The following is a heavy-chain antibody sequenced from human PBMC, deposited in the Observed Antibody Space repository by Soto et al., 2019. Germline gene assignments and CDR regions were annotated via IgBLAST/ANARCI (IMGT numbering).Heavy chain of an antibody. V-gene: IGHV3-30-3*01. CDR3: ARASGSHYYYYYGMDV. CDR1: GFTFSSYA. CDR2: ISYDGSNK. D-gene: IGHD1-26*01. J-gene: IGHJ6*02. Sequence: QVQLVESGGGVVQPGRSLRLSCAASGFTFSSYAMHWVRQAPGKGLEWVAVISYDGSNKYYADSVKGRFTISRDNSKNTLYLQMNSLRAEDTAVYYCARASGSHYYYYYGMDVWGQGTTVTVSS.